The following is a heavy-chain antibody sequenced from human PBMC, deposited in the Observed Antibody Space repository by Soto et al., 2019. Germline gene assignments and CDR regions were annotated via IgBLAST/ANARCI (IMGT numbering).Heavy chain of an antibody. V-gene: IGHV1-69*12. CDR1: GGTFSSYA. Sequence: QVQLVQSGAAVKKPGSSVKVSCKASGGTFSSYAISWVRQAPGQGLEWMGGIIPIFGTANYAQKFQGRVTITADESTSXAYMELSSLRSEDTAVYYCARGGYSGARLGDYFDYWGQGTLVTVSS. CDR3: ARGGYSGARLGDYFDY. J-gene: IGHJ4*02. D-gene: IGHD1-26*01. CDR2: IIPIFGTA.